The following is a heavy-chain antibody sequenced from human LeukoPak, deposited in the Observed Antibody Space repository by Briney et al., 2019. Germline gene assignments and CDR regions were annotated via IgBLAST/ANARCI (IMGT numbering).Heavy chain of an antibody. Sequence: ASVKVSCKVSGYTLTELSMHWVRQAPGKGLEWMGGFDPEDGETIYAQKFQGRVTMTRNTSISTAYMELSSLRSKDTAVYYCARARIAARRLAWFDPWGQGTLVTVSS. CDR3: ARARIAARRLAWFDP. V-gene: IGHV1-24*01. J-gene: IGHJ5*02. CDR2: FDPEDGET. D-gene: IGHD6-6*01. CDR1: GYTLTELS.